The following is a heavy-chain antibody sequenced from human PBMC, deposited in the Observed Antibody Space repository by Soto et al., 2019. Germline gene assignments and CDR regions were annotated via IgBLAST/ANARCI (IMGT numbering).Heavy chain of an antibody. D-gene: IGHD2-8*01. J-gene: IGHJ5*02. CDR3: ARVLGYCTNGVCYDGWFDP. CDR2: ISAYNGNT. Sequence: QVQLVQSGAEVKKPGASVKVSCKASGYTFTSYGISWVRQAPGQGLEWMGWISAYNGNTNYAQKLQGRVTMTTDTSPSTAYMDLRSLRSDDTAVYYCARVLGYCTNGVCYDGWFDPWGQGTLVTVSS. V-gene: IGHV1-18*01. CDR1: GYTFTSYG.